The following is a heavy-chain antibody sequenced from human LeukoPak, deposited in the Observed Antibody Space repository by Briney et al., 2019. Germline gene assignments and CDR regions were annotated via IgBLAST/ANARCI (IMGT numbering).Heavy chain of an antibody. J-gene: IGHJ4*02. CDR3: ARDTYYYGSGGFDY. Sequence: SETLSLTCAVSGYSISSGYYWGWIRQPPGKGLEWIGSIYHSGSTYYNPSLKSRVTISVDTSKNQFSLKLSSVTAAGTAVYYCARDTYYYGSGGFDYWGQGTLVTVSS. CDR1: GYSISSGYY. V-gene: IGHV4-38-2*01. CDR2: IYHSGST. D-gene: IGHD3-10*01.